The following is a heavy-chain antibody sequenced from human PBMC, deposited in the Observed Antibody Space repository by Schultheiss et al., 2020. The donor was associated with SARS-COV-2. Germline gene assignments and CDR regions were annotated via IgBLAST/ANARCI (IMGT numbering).Heavy chain of an antibody. J-gene: IGHJ6*02. CDR3: ARGDYDFWSGYYSGVSYYGMDV. D-gene: IGHD3-3*01. CDR1: GYTFTGYY. Sequence: ASVKVSCKASGYTFTGYYMHWVRQAPGQGLEWMGWINPNSGGTNYAQKFQGRVTMTRDTSISTAYMELSRLRSDDTAVYYCARGDYDFWSGYYSGVSYYGMDVWGQGTTVTVSS. V-gene: IGHV1-2*02. CDR2: INPNSGGT.